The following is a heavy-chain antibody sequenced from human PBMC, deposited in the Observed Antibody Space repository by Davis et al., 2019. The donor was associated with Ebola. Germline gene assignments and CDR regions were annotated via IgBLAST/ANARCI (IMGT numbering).Heavy chain of an antibody. CDR3: ARRNALHCSGGSCYGFSFDY. J-gene: IGHJ4*02. D-gene: IGHD2-15*01. CDR1: GFTFSSYA. V-gene: IGHV3-23*01. CDR2: ISGSGDNT. Sequence: GESLKISCAGSGFTFSSYAMSWVRQAPGRGLEWVSSISGSGDNTYNADSVKGRFTISRDNSKNTLYLQMNSLTPEDSAVYYCARRNALHCSGGSCYGFSFDYWGQGTLVTVSS.